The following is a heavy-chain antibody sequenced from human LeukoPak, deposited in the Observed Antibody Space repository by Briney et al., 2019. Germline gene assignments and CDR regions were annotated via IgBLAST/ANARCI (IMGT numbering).Heavy chain of an antibody. J-gene: IGHJ4*02. CDR2: INPNSGGT. D-gene: IGHD3-10*01. CDR1: GYTFTGYY. V-gene: IGHV1-2*02. CDR3: ARATKSHVGNYGY. Sequence: GASVKVSCKASGYTFTGYYMHWVRQAPGQGLEWMGWINPNSGGTNYAQKFQGRVTMTRDTSISTAYMKLSRLRSDDTAVYYCARATKSHVGNYGYWGQGTLVTVSS.